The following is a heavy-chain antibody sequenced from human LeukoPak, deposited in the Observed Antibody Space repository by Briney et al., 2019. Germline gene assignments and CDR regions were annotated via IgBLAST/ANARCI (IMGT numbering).Heavy chain of an antibody. CDR1: GFTFSSYE. CDR2: ISSSGSTI. V-gene: IGHV3-48*03. D-gene: IGHD6-19*01. Sequence: PGGSLRLSCAASGFTFSSYEMNWVRQAPGKGLEWVSYISSSGSTIYYADSVKGRFTISRDNAKNSLYLQMNSLRAEDTAVYYCARDRPTYSSGWYYFDYWGQGILVTVSS. CDR3: ARDRPTYSSGWYYFDY. J-gene: IGHJ4*02.